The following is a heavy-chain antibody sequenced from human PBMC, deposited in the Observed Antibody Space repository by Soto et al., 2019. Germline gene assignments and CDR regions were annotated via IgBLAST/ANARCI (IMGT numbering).Heavy chain of an antibody. CDR3: ARRFIVRGAYYFDY. CDR2: THHNGGT. D-gene: IGHD1-26*01. Sequence: ASETLSLTCSVSGDSITSYYWSWIRQPPGKGLEWLAYTHHNGGTNYNPSLKSRVTISVDTPKNQFSLKLTSVTAADTAVYYCARRFIVRGAYYFDYWGQGTLVTVSS. V-gene: IGHV4-59*01. J-gene: IGHJ4*02. CDR1: GDSITSYY.